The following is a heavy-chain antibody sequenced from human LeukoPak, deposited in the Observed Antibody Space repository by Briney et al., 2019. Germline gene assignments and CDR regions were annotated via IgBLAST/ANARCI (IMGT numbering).Heavy chain of an antibody. Sequence: SETLSLTCTVSGGSISSSSYYWGWIRQPPGKGLEWIGSIYYSGSTYYNPSLKSRVTISVDTSKNQFSLKLSSVTAADTAVYYCAVQVAEVAYQWNWFDPWGQGTLVTVSS. D-gene: IGHD2-2*01. CDR1: GGSISSSSYY. CDR3: AVQVAEVAYQWNWFDP. J-gene: IGHJ5*02. V-gene: IGHV4-39*07. CDR2: IYYSGST.